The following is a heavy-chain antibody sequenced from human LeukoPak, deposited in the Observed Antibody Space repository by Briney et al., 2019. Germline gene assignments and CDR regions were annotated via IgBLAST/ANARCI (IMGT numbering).Heavy chain of an antibody. Sequence: ASVKVSCKASGYSFTSYAINWGRQAPGQGLEWMGGISAYNGHADYAQKFQGRVTMTTDTSTSTVYMELRSLRFDDTALYYCARDRYCVSTNCPPGYWGQGTLVTVSS. J-gene: IGHJ4*02. CDR3: ARDRYCVSTNCPPGY. CDR1: GYSFTSYA. V-gene: IGHV1-18*01. D-gene: IGHD2-2*01. CDR2: ISAYNGHA.